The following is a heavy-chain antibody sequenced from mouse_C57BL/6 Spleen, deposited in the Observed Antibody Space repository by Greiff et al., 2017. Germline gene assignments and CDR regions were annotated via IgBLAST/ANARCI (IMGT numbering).Heavy chain of an antibody. CDR2: IYPGDGDT. V-gene: IGHV1-82*01. CDR1: GYAFSSSW. CDR3: ARIDSSGSSWFAY. D-gene: IGHD3-2*02. Sequence: QVQLQQSGPELVKPGASVKISCKASGYAFSSSWMNWVKQRPGKGLEWIGRIYPGDGDTNYNGKFKGKATLTADKSSSTAYMQLSSLTSEDSAVYFCARIDSSGSSWFAYWGQGTLVTVSA. J-gene: IGHJ3*01.